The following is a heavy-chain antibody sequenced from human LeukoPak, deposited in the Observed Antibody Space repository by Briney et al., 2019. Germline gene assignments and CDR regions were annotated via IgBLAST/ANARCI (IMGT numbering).Heavy chain of an antibody. D-gene: IGHD6-19*01. CDR3: ATLMYTTGRQGFDS. CDR1: GVASRIFP. J-gene: IGHJ4*02. CDR2: ISADSTTT. V-gene: IGHV3-23*01. Sequence: GGSLRVSCADPGVASRIFPMIWARQAPGKGLEWVSSISADSTTTNYADSAKGRFTVSRDNSKRTLYLQKKSLRVEDTALYYCATLMYTTGRQGFDSWGQGTRVTVSS.